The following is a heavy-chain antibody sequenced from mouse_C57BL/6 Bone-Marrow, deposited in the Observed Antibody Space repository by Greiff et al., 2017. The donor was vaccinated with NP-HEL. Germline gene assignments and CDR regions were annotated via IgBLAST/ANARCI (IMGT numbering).Heavy chain of an antibody. J-gene: IGHJ3*01. CDR2: ISDGGSYT. CDR3: ARDSPYYGYDVGFAY. CDR1: GFTFSSYA. V-gene: IGHV5-4*01. D-gene: IGHD2-9*01. Sequence: EVQLVESGGGLVKPGGSLKLSCAASGFTFSSYAMSWVRQTPEKRLEWVATISDGGSYTYYPDNVKGRFTISRDNAKNNLYLQMSHLKSEDTAMYYCARDSPYYGYDVGFAYWGQGTLVTVSA.